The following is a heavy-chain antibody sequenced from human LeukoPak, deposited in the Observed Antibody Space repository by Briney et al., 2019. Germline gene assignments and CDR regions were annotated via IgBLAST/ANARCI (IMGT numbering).Heavy chain of an antibody. Sequence: PSETLSLTCTVSGGSMSSYYWSWVRQPAGKGLEWIGRISTSGSTNYSPSLKSRVTVSLDTSKNQFSLKLTSVTAADTAMYYCATYYCSRTCRFDYWGQGTLVTVSS. J-gene: IGHJ4*02. CDR2: ISTSGST. CDR3: ATYYCSRTCRFDY. V-gene: IGHV4-4*07. D-gene: IGHD2-2*01. CDR1: GGSMSSYY.